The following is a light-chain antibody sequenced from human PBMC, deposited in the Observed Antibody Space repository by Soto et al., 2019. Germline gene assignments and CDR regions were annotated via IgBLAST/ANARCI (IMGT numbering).Light chain of an antibody. CDR1: SSDVGGYNY. Sequence: QSALTQPASVSGSPGQSITISCTGTSSDVGGYNYVSWYQHHPGKAPQLMIYDDSNRPSGVFNRFSASKSGNTASLIISGLQASDEADYYCSSYTSSSTLSTYVFGTGTKVTVL. CDR2: DDS. J-gene: IGLJ1*01. V-gene: IGLV2-14*03. CDR3: SSYTSSSTLSTYV.